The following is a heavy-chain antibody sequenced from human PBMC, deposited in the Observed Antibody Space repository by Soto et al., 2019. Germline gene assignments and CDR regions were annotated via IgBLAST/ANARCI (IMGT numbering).Heavy chain of an antibody. CDR3: ARRNSGTYDY. V-gene: IGHV4-59*08. D-gene: IGHD1-26*01. CDR2: IYYRGDT. J-gene: IGHJ4*02. CDR1: GGSISTYY. Sequence: QVQLQESGPGLVKPSETLSLTCTVSGGSISTYYWTWIRQPPGTGLEWIGNIYYRGDTKYNPSLKSRVTISVDTSKNQFSLKLSSVTAADTAVYYCARRNSGTYDYWGQGTLVTVSS.